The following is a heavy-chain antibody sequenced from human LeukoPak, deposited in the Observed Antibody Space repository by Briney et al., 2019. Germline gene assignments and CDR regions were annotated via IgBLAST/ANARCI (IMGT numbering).Heavy chain of an antibody. CDR3: ARKIGNSTPFNWFDP. D-gene: IGHD1-26*01. Sequence: SETLSLTCTVSGGSISSYYWSWIRQPAGKGLEWIGRIYTSGSTNYNPSLKSRVTISVDTSKNQFSLKLSSVTAADTAVYYCARKIGNSTPFNWFDPWGQGTLVTVSS. CDR1: GGSISSYY. CDR2: IYTSGST. V-gene: IGHV4-4*07. J-gene: IGHJ5*02.